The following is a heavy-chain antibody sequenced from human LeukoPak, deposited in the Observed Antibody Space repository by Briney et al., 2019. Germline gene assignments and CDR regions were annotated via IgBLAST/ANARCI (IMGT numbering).Heavy chain of an antibody. Sequence: SQTLSLTCVISGDTVSSNSVAWNWIRQSPSGGLEWLGRTHYRSKWYNDYAVSVKSRITIKPDTSKNQFSLQLNSVTPEDTAVYYCARAPSSAPFNWFDPWGQGTLVTVSS. CDR2: THYRSKWYN. J-gene: IGHJ5*02. D-gene: IGHD3-10*01. V-gene: IGHV6-1*01. CDR3: ARAPSSAPFNWFDP. CDR1: GDTVSSNSVA.